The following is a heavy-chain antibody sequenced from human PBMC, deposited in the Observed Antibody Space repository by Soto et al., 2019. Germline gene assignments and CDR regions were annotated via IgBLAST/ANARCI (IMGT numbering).Heavy chain of an antibody. CDR1: GGTFSSYA. CDR3: ARDFRGSGYISVSPRFDY. V-gene: IGHV1-69*13. CDR2: IIPIFGTA. J-gene: IGHJ4*02. Sequence: GASVKVSCKASGGTFSSYAISWVRQAPGQGLEWMGGIIPIFGTANYAQKFQGRVTITADESTSTDYMELSSLRSEDTAVYYCARDFRGSGYISVSPRFDYWGQGTLVTFSS. D-gene: IGHD3-3*01.